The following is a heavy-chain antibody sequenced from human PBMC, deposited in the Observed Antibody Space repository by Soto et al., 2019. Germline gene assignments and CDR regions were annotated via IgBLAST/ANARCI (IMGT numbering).Heavy chain of an antibody. V-gene: IGHV4-31*03. CDR1: GGSINSGGYY. Sequence: QVQLQESGPGLVKPSQTLSLICTVSGGSINSGGYYWNWIRQHPGKGLEWIGYIYYSGSTYYNPFLRRRVTISADTFENQFSLKLSSVTAADTAVYFFARGDRQSGYSSSWVFDYWGQGTLVNVSS. CDR2: IYYSGST. D-gene: IGHD6-13*01. CDR3: ARGDRQSGYSSSWVFDY. J-gene: IGHJ4*02.